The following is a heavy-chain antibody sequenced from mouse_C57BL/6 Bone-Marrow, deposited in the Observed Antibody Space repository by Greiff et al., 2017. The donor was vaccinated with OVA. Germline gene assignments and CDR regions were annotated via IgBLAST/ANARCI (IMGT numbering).Heavy chain of an antibody. V-gene: IGHV14-4*01. CDR2: IDPENGDT. CDR1: GFNIKDDY. D-gene: IGHD2-5*01. Sequence: EVQLQQSGAELVRPGASVKLSCTASGFNIKDDYMHWVKQRPEQGLEWIGWIDPENGDTEYASKFQGKATITADTSATTAYLQLSSLTSEDSAVYCCARDYSTSDYWGQGTTLTVSS. CDR3: ARDYSTSDY. J-gene: IGHJ2*01.